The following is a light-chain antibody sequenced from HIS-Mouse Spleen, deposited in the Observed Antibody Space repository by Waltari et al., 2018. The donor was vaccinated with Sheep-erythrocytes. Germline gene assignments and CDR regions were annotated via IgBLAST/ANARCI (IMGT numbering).Light chain of an antibody. CDR2: EGS. V-gene: IGLV2-23*01. J-gene: IGLJ3*02. CDR3: CSYAGSSTPWV. CDR1: SSDVGSYNL. Sequence: QSALTQHASVSGSPGQSITISCTGTSSDVGSYNLVSWYQQHPGKAPKPMIYEGSKRPSGVSNRFSGSKSGNTASLTISGLQAEDEADYYCCSYAGSSTPWVFGGGTKLTVL.